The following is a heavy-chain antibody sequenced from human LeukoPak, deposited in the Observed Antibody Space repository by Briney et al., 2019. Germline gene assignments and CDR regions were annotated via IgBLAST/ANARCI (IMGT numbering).Heavy chain of an antibody. J-gene: IGHJ5*02. Sequence: SETLSLTCTVSGGSISSYYWSWIRQPPGKGLEWIGYIYYSGSTNYNPSLKSRVTISVDTSKNQFSLQLNSVTPEDTAVYYCARDQQGIAAAGTFYWFDPWGQGTLVTVSS. CDR1: GGSISSYY. V-gene: IGHV4-59*12. CDR2: IYYSGST. D-gene: IGHD6-13*01. CDR3: ARDQQGIAAAGTFYWFDP.